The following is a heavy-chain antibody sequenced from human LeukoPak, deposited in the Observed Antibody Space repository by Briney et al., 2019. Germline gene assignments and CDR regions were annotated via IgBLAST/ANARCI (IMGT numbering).Heavy chain of an antibody. CDR1: GFTFSSYS. V-gene: IGHV3-48*04. J-gene: IGHJ4*02. Sequence: GGSLRLSCAGSGFTFSSYSMNWVRQAPGKGLEWVSYISSSGSTIYYADSVKGRFTISRDNAKNSLYLQMNSLRAEDTAVYYCARETRDYDILTGYSRPDYFDYWGQGTLVTVSS. CDR2: ISSSGSTI. CDR3: ARETRDYDILTGYSRPDYFDY. D-gene: IGHD3-9*01.